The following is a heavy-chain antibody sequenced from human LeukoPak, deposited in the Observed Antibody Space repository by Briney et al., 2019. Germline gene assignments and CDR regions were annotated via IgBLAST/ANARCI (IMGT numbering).Heavy chain of an antibody. CDR1: GFTFSNFW. J-gene: IGHJ4*02. V-gene: IGHV3-7*01. D-gene: IGHD6-6*01. Sequence: GGSLRLSCAASGFTFSNFWMNWVRQAPGKGLEWVANIKQDGSVKHYVDSVKGRFTVSRDNAKNTLYLQVNNLRAEDTAVYYCARGPNSNWSGLDFWGQGTLLTVSS. CDR2: IKQDGSVK. CDR3: ARGPNSNWSGLDF.